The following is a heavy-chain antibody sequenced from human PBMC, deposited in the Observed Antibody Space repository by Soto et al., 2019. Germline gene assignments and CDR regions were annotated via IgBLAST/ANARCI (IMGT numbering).Heavy chain of an antibody. CDR1: GFSLTTAGVG. CDR3: AHSRNLITDDAQVGDFDY. Sequence: QINLKESGPTLVKPTQTLTLTCSFSGFSLTTAGVGVGWVRQSPGEALEWLALIYWDDDERYSPSLKTRLTISKDPSKTQLVLRMTNLAPVDTATYYCAHSRNLITDDAQVGDFDYWGQGTLVTVSS. D-gene: IGHD3-10*01. V-gene: IGHV2-5*02. J-gene: IGHJ4*02. CDR2: IYWDDDE.